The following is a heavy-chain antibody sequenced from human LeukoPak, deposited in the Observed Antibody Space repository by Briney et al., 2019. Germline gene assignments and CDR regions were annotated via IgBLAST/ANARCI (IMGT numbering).Heavy chain of an antibody. D-gene: IGHD5-18*01. CDR1: GYTFTSYY. Sequence: ASVKVSCKASGYTFTSYYMHWVRQAPGQGLEWMGWINPNSGGTNYAQKFQGRVTMTRDTSISTAYMELSRLRSDDTAVYYCASALDTAMVYYFDYWGQGTLVTVSS. J-gene: IGHJ4*02. CDR3: ASALDTAMVYYFDY. V-gene: IGHV1-2*02. CDR2: INPNSGGT.